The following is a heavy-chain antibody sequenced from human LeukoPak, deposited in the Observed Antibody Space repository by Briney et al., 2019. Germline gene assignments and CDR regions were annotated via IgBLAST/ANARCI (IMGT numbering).Heavy chain of an antibody. J-gene: IGHJ6*02. CDR3: ARGGYGDYGYYYGMDV. Sequence: GGSLRLSCAASGXTFSSYSLNWVRQAPGKGLEWVSSISSSSSYIYYADSVKGRFTISRDNAKNSLYLQMNSLRAEDTAVYYCARGGYGDYGYYYGMDVWGQGTTVTVSS. D-gene: IGHD4-17*01. V-gene: IGHV3-21*01. CDR1: GXTFSSYS. CDR2: ISSSSSYI.